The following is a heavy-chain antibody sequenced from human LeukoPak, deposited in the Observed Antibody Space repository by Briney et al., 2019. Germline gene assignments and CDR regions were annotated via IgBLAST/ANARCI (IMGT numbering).Heavy chain of an antibody. Sequence: SETLSLTCTVSGGSISSYYWSWIRQPAGKGLEWIGRIYTSGSTNYNPSLKSRVTMSVDTSKNQFSLKLSSVTAADTAVYYCARAVTMVRGVIFAFDIWGQGTMVTVSS. J-gene: IGHJ3*02. V-gene: IGHV4-4*07. D-gene: IGHD3-10*01. CDR1: GGSISSYY. CDR3: ARAVTMVRGVIFAFDI. CDR2: IYTSGST.